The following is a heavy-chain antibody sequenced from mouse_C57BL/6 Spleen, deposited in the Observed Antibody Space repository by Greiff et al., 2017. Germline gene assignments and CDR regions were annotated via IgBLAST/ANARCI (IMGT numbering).Heavy chain of an antibody. CDR2: IWSGGST. J-gene: IGHJ1*03. V-gene: IGHV2-2*01. D-gene: IGHD1-1*01. CDR3: ARNKLRNWYFDV. Sequence: VQLVESGPGLVQPSQSLSITCTVSGFSLTSYGVHWVRQSPGKGLEWLGVIWSGGSTDYNAAFISRLSISKDNSKSQVFFKMNSLQADDTAIYYCARNKLRNWYFDVWGTGTTVTVSS. CDR1: GFSLTSYG.